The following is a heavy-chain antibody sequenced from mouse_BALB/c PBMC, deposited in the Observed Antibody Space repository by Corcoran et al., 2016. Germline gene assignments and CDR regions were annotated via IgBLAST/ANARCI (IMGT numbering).Heavy chain of an antibody. V-gene: IGHV1-26*01. CDR2: INPYNGAT. CDR1: GYSFTGYY. Sequence: EVQLQQSGPELVKTAASVKISCKASGYSFTGYYMHWVKQSHVKSLEWIGRINPYNGATSYNQNFKDKASLTVDKSSSTAYMELHSLTSEDSAVYYCARDYGSSYYAMDYWGQGTSVTVSS. D-gene: IGHD1-1*01. CDR3: ARDYGSSYYAMDY. J-gene: IGHJ4*01.